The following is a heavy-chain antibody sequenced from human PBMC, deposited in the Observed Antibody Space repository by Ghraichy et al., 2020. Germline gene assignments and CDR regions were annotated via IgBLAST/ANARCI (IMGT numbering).Heavy chain of an antibody. Sequence: GGSLRLSCAASGFTFSSYSMNWVRQAPGKGLEWVSSISSSSSYIYYADSVKGRFTISRDNAKNSLYLQMNSLRAEDTAVYYCARDRIGLYTAMVTRHYYYYGMDVWGQGTTVTVSS. CDR1: GFTFSSYS. CDR2: ISSSSSYI. D-gene: IGHD5-18*01. V-gene: IGHV3-21*01. CDR3: ARDRIGLYTAMVTRHYYYYGMDV. J-gene: IGHJ6*01.